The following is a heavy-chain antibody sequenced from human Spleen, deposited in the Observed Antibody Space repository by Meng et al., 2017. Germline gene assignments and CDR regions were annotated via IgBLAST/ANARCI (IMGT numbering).Heavy chain of an antibody. CDR3: ARDFDH. CDR2: INWNGAST. V-gene: IGHV3-20*04. Sequence: GESLKISCAASGFTFSKAWMSWVRQAPGKGLEWVSGINWNGASTGYADSVKGRFTISRDNAKNSLYLQMNSLRAEDTALYYCARDFDHWGQGTLVTVSS. CDR1: GFTFSKAW. J-gene: IGHJ5*02.